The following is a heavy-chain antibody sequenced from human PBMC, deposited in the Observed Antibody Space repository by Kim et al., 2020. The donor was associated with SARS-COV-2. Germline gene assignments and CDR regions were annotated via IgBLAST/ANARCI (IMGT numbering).Heavy chain of an antibody. CDR1: GFTGSSYA. CDR2: ISGSGDNT. Sequence: GGSLRLSCAASGFTGSSYAMSWVRQAPGKGLEWVSAISGSGDNTYYADSVKGRFTISRDNSKNTLYLQINSLRADDTAFYYCARGGQHTYGYDYWGQGTLVTFSS. J-gene: IGHJ4*02. D-gene: IGHD5-18*01. V-gene: IGHV3-23*01. CDR3: ARGGQHTYGYDY.